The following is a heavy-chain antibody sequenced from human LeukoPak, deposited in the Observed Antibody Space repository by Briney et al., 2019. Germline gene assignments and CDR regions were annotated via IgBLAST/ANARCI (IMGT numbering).Heavy chain of an antibody. CDR3: ARIPITMIVVVMHTYAFYI. V-gene: IGHV1-2*02. Sequence: GASVKVSCKASGYTFTGYYMHWVRQAPGQGLEWMGWINPNSGGTNYAQKFQGRVTLTRDTSISTAYMELSRLRSDDTAVYYCARIPITMIVVVMHTYAFYIWGQWTMVTVSS. CDR1: GYTFTGYY. CDR2: INPNSGGT. D-gene: IGHD3-22*01. J-gene: IGHJ3*02.